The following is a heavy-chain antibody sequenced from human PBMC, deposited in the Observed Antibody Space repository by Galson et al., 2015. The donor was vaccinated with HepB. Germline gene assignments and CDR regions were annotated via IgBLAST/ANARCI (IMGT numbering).Heavy chain of an antibody. V-gene: IGHV3-33*01. D-gene: IGHD1-26*01. CDR3: ARGRYSNTYYVGADFDY. Sequence: SLRLSCAASGFTFSNYGMHWVRQAPGKGLEWVAVIWYDGSNKYYADSVKGRFTISKDNSKNTLFLQMSSLRAEDTAVYYCARGRYSNTYYVGADFDYWGQGSLVTVSS. J-gene: IGHJ4*02. CDR1: GFTFSNYG. CDR2: IWYDGSNK.